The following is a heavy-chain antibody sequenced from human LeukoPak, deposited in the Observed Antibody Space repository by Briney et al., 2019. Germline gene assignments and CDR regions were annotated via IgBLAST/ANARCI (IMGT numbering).Heavy chain of an antibody. CDR2: MSYDGSNK. V-gene: IGHV3-30-3*01. CDR1: GFTFSNYA. Sequence: PGRSLRLSCAASGFTFSNYAMHWIRQAPGKGLEWVALMSYDGSNKLYADSVKGRFTISRDNSKSTLYLQMNSLKAEDTAVYYCARGGVTTMTLRDLWLDYWGQGTLVTVSS. J-gene: IGHJ4*02. D-gene: IGHD4-17*01. CDR3: ARGGVTTMTLRDLWLDY.